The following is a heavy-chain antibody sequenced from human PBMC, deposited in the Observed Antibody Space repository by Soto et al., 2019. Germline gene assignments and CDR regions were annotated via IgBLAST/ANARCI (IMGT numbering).Heavy chain of an antibody. Sequence: SEALALTCAVSGCSINTFYWSWVRQPAGKGLEWIGRIFSSGSISFNPSLESRVAMSVDTSKNHFSLNLSSVTAADMAVYYCAREGSYSAYNFAHGIQLWSFDFWGQGALVPVSS. D-gene: IGHD5-12*01. CDR1: GCSINTFY. V-gene: IGHV4-4*07. CDR2: IFSSGSI. J-gene: IGHJ4*02. CDR3: AREGSYSAYNFAHGIQLWSFDF.